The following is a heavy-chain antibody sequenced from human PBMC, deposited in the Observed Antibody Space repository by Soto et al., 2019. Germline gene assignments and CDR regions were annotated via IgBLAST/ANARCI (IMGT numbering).Heavy chain of an antibody. Sequence: SQTLSLTCAISGDSVSSNSAAWNWIRQSPSRGLEWLGRTYYRSKWYNDYAVSVKSPITINPDTSKNQFSMQLNSVTPEDTAVYYYGREGPIVVVPAGRADYYYYYMDVWGKGTTVTVSS. D-gene: IGHD2-2*01. V-gene: IGHV6-1*01. J-gene: IGHJ6*03. CDR2: TYYRSKWYN. CDR3: GREGPIVVVPAGRADYYYYYMDV. CDR1: GDSVSSNSAA.